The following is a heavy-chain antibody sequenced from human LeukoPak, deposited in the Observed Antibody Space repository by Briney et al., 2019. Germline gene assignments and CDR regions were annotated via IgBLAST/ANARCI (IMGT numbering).Heavy chain of an antibody. CDR2: IYTSGST. D-gene: IGHD1-26*01. CDR1: GGSISSYY. J-gene: IGHJ2*01. CDR3: ARGSTREPWYFDL. Sequence: SETLSLTCTVSGGSISSYYWSWLRQPAGKGLEWIGRIYTSGSTNYNPSLKSRVTMSVDTSKNQFSLKLSSVTAADTAVYYCARGSTREPWYFDLWGRGTLVTVSS. V-gene: IGHV4-4*07.